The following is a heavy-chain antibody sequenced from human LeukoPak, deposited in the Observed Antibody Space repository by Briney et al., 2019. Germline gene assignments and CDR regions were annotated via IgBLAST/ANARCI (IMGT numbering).Heavy chain of an antibody. CDR1: GYTFTSYS. D-gene: IGHD4-11*01. J-gene: IGHJ4*02. V-gene: IGHV3-21*06. Sequence: GGSLRLSCAASGYTFTSYSMNWVRQTPGKGLEWVSSISSSSGYTYYADSVKGRFTISRDNAKSSLYLQMNSLRAEDTAVYYCATSVTTRERFDYWGQGTLVTVSS. CDR3: ATSVTTRERFDY. CDR2: ISSSSGYT.